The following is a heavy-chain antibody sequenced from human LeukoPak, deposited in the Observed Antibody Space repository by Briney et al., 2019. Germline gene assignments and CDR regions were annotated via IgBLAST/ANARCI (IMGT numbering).Heavy chain of an antibody. J-gene: IGHJ4*02. CDR3: AVQFGDYAPFDY. D-gene: IGHD4-17*01. V-gene: IGHV1-18*01. CDR1: GYTFTSYG. Sequence: ASVKVSCKASGYTFTSYGIGWVRQAPGQGLEWMGWISAYNGNTIYEHKFQGRGTMSTETSTSTAYLEVRGLRSDDTAVFYCAVQFGDYAPFDYWGQGTLVTASS. CDR2: ISAYNGNT.